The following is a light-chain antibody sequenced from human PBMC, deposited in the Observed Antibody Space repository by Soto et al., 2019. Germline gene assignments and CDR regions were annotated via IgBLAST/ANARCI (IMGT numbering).Light chain of an antibody. CDR2: TSS. Sequence: DIQMTQSPSSLSASVGDRVTITCRASQDISNYLSWYQQKPGKVPKLLIYTSSTLQSGVPSRFSGSGSGTDFTLTISSLQPDDVAIYYCQKHDNAPLTFGGGTKVEI. CDR1: QDISNY. V-gene: IGKV1-27*01. J-gene: IGKJ4*01. CDR3: QKHDNAPLT.